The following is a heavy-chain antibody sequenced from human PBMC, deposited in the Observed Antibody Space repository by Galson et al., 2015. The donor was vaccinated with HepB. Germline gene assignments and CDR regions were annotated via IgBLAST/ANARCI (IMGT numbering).Heavy chain of an antibody. CDR3: ARGNGVVPAAYGLFGY. CDR1: GGTFSSYA. D-gene: IGHD2-2*01. J-gene: IGHJ4*02. Sequence: SVKVSCKASGGTFSSYAISWVRQAPGQGLEWMGGIIPIFGTANYAQKFQGRVTITADKSTSTAYMELSSLRSEDTAVYYCARGNGVVPAAYGLFGYWGQGTLVTVSS. CDR2: IIPIFGTA. V-gene: IGHV1-69*06.